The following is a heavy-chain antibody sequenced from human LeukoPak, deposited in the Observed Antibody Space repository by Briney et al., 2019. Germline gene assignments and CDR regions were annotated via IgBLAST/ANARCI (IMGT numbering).Heavy chain of an antibody. V-gene: IGHV3-23*01. J-gene: IGHJ4*02. CDR1: GFSLSRYA. CDR3: AKCRGSSWSDYFDY. CDR2: ISDSGGSR. D-gene: IGHD6-13*01. Sequence: PGGSLRLSCAVSGFSLSRYAMSWVRKAPGKGLEWVSAISDSGGSRYYADSVKGRFTISRDNSRNTLYLQMNTLRAEDTAVYYCAKCRGSSWSDYFDYWGQGTLVTVSS.